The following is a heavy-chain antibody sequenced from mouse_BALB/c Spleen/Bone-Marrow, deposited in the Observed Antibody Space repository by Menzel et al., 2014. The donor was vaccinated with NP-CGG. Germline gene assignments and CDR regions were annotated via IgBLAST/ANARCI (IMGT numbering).Heavy chain of an antibody. D-gene: IGHD2-1*01. J-gene: IGHJ2*01. CDR2: IDPENGDT. CDR1: GFNINDYY. Sequence: EVQLQQSGAELVRSGASVKLSCTASGFNINDYYMHWVKQRPEQGLEWIGWIDPENGDTEYAPKFQGKATMTADTSSNTAYLQLSSLTSEDTAVYYCNVWDGNYFFDYWGQGTTLTVSS. V-gene: IGHV14-4*02. CDR3: NVWDGNYFFDY.